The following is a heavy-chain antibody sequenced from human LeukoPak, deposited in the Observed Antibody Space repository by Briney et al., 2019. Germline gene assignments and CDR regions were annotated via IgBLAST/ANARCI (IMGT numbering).Heavy chain of an antibody. Sequence: SETLSLTCTVSGGSLSTHYWSWIRQPPGKGPEWIGYFYFSGSTTYNPSLESRVTISVDTSDNQFSLKLTSVTAADTAAYYCARGGYSFGYEYFFDYWGQGTLVTVSS. D-gene: IGHD5-18*01. CDR1: GGSLSTHY. V-gene: IGHV4-59*11. CDR2: FYFSGST. J-gene: IGHJ4*02. CDR3: ARGGYSFGYEYFFDY.